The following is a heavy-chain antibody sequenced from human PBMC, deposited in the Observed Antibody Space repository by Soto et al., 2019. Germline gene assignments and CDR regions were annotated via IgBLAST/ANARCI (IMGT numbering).Heavy chain of an antibody. J-gene: IGHJ6*02. CDR3: ARNRLRQYYYGMDV. CDR1: GYNVITFW. D-gene: IGHD3-10*01. CDR2: IYPADSET. V-gene: IGHV5-51*01. Sequence: GDSLKISCSTSGYNVITFWIGWLRQMPGKGLEWMGLIYPADSETRYSPSFRGQVTISADKSISHGSMQWSSLKASDTAMYYCARNRLRQYYYGMDVWGQGTTVTVSS.